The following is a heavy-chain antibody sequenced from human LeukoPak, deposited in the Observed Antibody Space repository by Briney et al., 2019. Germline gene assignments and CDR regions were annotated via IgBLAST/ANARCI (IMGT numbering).Heavy chain of an antibody. CDR1: GGSFSGYY. V-gene: IGHV4-34*01. D-gene: IGHD3-22*01. Sequence: PSETLPLTCAVYGGSFSGYYWSWIRQPPGKGLEWIGEINHSGSTNYNPSLKSRVTISVDTSKNQFSLKLSSVTAADTAVYYCARDMHYYDSRAQNFSDYWGQGTLVTVSS. CDR2: INHSGST. J-gene: IGHJ4*02. CDR3: ARDMHYYDSRAQNFSDY.